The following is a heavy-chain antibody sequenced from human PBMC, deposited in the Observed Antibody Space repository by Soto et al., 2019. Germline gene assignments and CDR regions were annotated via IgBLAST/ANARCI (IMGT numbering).Heavy chain of an antibody. Sequence: SETLSLTCTVSGGSISSYYWSWIRPPAGKGLEWIGRIYTSGSTNYNPSLKGRVTMSVDTSKNQFSLKLSSVTAADTAVYYCARDATYCSSTSCYTRFWFDPWGQGTLVTVS. D-gene: IGHD2-2*02. J-gene: IGHJ5*02. CDR1: GGSISSYY. CDR2: IYTSGST. CDR3: ARDATYCSSTSCYTRFWFDP. V-gene: IGHV4-4*07.